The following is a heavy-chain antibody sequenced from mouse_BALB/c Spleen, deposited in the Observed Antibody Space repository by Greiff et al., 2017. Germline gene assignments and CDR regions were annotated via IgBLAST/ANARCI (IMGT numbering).Heavy chain of an antibody. V-gene: IGHV1S81*02. CDR3: ARRSTFAY. J-gene: IGHJ3*01. CDR2: INPSNGRT. D-gene: IGHD2-1*01. Sequence: QVQLQQSGAELVKPGASVKLSCKASGYTFTSYWMHWVKQRPEQGLEWIGEINPSNGRTNYNEKFKSKATLTVDKSSSTAYMQISSLTSEDSAVYSCARRSTFAYWGQGTLVTVSA. CDR1: GYTFTSYW.